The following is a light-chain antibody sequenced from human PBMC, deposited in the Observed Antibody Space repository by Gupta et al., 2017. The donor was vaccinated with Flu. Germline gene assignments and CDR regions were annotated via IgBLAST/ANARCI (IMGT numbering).Light chain of an antibody. CDR3: HQDGSSPFT. J-gene: IGKJ3*01. Sequence: EIVLTQSPGTLSLSPGERATLSCRASQSVSSSYLAWYQQKPGQAPRLLIYGASSRATGIPDRFSGSGSGTDFTLTISRLDPEDFAVYYCHQDGSSPFTFGHGTKVDIK. V-gene: IGKV3-20*01. CDR1: QSVSSSY. CDR2: GAS.